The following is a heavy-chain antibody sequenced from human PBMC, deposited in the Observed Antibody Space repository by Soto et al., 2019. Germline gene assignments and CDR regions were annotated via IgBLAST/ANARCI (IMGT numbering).Heavy chain of an antibody. CDR2: IYYSGST. CDR3: ARSFLVPVAFFDY. CDR1: NGSSSSNY. D-gene: IGHD2-15*01. J-gene: IGHJ4*02. V-gene: IGHV4-59*01. Sequence: PSETLSLTCTVSNGSSSSNYWSWIRQSPGKGLEWIGNIYYSGSTNYNPSLKSLVTMSVDTSKNQFTLKLSSVTAADTGVYFCARSFLVPVAFFDYWGQGTLVTVSS.